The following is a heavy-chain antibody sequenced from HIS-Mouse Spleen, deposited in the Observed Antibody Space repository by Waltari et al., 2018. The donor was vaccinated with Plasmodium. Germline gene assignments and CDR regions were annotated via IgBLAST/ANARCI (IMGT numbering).Heavy chain of an antibody. D-gene: IGHD6-13*01. Sequence: EVQLVDSGGGVVQPGVSLGLCCSASGSSFSSYWMSWVRQASGKGLEWVANIKQDGSENYYVDSVKGRFTISRDNAKNSLYLQMNSLRAEDTAVYYCASSWYWYFDLWGRGTLVTVSS. V-gene: IGHV3-7*01. CDR3: ASSWYWYFDL. J-gene: IGHJ2*01. CDR1: GSSFSSYW. CDR2: IKQDGSEN.